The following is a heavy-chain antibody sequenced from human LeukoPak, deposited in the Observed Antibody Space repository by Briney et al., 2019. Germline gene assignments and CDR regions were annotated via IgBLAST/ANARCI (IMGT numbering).Heavy chain of an antibody. CDR3: ARSPGIAARPPFDY. V-gene: IGHV1-18*01. CDR2: ISAYNGNT. Sequence: GASVKVSCKASGYTFTSYGISWVRQAPGQGLEWMGWISAYNGNTNYAQKLQCRVTMTTDTSTSTAYMELRSLRSDDTAVDYCARSPGIAARPPFDYWGQGTLVTVSS. CDR1: GYTFTSYG. D-gene: IGHD6-6*01. J-gene: IGHJ4*02.